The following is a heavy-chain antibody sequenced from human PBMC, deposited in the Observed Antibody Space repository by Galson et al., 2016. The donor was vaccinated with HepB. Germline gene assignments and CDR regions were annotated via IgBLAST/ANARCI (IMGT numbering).Heavy chain of an antibody. CDR2: ISASGDRT. J-gene: IGHJ4*02. Sequence: SLRLSCAASGFTFSNYAMTWVRQAPGKGLEWVSVISASGDRTYYAKSAKGRFTISRDNSKNTVYVQMNSLRAEDTAVYYCAKNRAACCSSPGDYWGQGTLVTVSS. CDR3: AKNRAACCSSPGDY. D-gene: IGHD2-15*01. CDR1: GFTFSNYA. V-gene: IGHV3-23*01.